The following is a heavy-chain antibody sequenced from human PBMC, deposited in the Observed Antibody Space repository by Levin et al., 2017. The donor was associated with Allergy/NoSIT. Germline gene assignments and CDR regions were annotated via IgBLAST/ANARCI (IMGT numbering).Heavy chain of an antibody. CDR3: ARDRGLWVGELNYDYGMDG. Sequence: SETLSLTCTVSGGSISSYYWSWIRQPPGKGLEWIGYIYYSGSTNYNPSLKSRVTISVDTSKNQFSLNLSSVTAADTAVYYCARDRGLWVGELNYDYGMDGWGQGTTVTVSS. V-gene: IGHV4-59*01. CDR2: IYYSGST. J-gene: IGHJ6*02. CDR1: GGSISSYY. D-gene: IGHD3-10*01.